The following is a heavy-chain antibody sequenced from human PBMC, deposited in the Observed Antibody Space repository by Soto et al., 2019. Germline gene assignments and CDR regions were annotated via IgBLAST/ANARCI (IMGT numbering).Heavy chain of an antibody. V-gene: IGHV3-30-3*01. Sequence: QVQLVESGGGVVQPGRSLRLSCAASGFTFSSYAMHWVRQAPGKGLEWVAVISYDGSNKYYADSVKGRFTISRDNSKNPLYLQMNSLRAEDTAVYYCARAGIAVARTVPSPYCFDPWGQGTLVTVSS. CDR2: ISYDGSNK. CDR1: GFTFSSYA. D-gene: IGHD6-19*01. J-gene: IGHJ5*02. CDR3: ARAGIAVARTVPSPYCFDP.